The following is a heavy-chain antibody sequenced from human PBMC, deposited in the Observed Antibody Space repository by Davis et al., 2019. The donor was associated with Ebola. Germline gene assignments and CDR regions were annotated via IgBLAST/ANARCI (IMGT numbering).Heavy chain of an antibody. D-gene: IGHD3-3*01. Sequence: SVKVSCKASGGTFSSYAISWVRQAPGQGLEWMGGIIPIFGTANYAQKFQGRVTITADESTSTAYMELSSLRSEDTAVYYCAGGPLRFLEWLPHYYYYGMDVWGQGTTVTVSS. CDR3: AGGPLRFLEWLPHYYYYGMDV. V-gene: IGHV1-69*13. CDR2: IIPIFGTA. CDR1: GGTFSSYA. J-gene: IGHJ6*02.